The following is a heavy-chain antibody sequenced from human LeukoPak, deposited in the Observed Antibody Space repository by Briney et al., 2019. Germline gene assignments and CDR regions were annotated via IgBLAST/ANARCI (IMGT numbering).Heavy chain of an antibody. Sequence: SCKASGGTFSSYAMSWVRQAPGKGLEWVSGISGSGVSTHYADSVKGRFTISRDNSKNTLYLQMNSLRAEDTAVYYCARGPYSYVTNWGQGTLVTVSS. CDR1: GGTFSSYA. CDR3: ARGPYSYVTN. D-gene: IGHD5-18*01. J-gene: IGHJ4*02. CDR2: ISGSGVST. V-gene: IGHV3-23*01.